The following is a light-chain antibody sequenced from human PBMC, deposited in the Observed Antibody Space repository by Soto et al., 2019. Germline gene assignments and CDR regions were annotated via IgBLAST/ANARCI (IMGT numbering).Light chain of an antibody. Sequence: VLTQSPGTLSLSPGERATLSCRASQSVSSTYLAWYQQKPGQAPRLLIYGASSRATGIPDRFSGSGSGADFTLTISRLEPEDFAVYYCQQFGSSPRTFGQGTKVDIK. CDR1: QSVSSTY. V-gene: IGKV3-20*01. CDR2: GAS. CDR3: QQFGSSPRT. J-gene: IGKJ1*01.